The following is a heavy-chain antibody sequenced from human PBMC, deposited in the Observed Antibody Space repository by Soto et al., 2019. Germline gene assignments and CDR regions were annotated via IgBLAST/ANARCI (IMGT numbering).Heavy chain of an antibody. CDR1: GFTFSTYN. Sequence: GGSLRLSCEGSGFTFSTYNMDWVRQAPGKGLEWVSYITNTGGTIYYADSVRGRFTISRDNAKNTLFLQMNSLRDDDTAVYYCARMKNYGDYSNLDYWGQGTLVTVSS. CDR2: ITNTGGTI. V-gene: IGHV3-48*02. D-gene: IGHD4-17*01. J-gene: IGHJ4*02. CDR3: ARMKNYGDYSNLDY.